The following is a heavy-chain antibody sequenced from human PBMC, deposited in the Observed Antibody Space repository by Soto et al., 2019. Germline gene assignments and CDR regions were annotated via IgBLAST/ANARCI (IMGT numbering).Heavy chain of an antibody. J-gene: IGHJ4*02. CDR2: IYYSGST. Sequence: PSETRSLTCTVSGGSISSGDYYWSWIRQPPGKGLEWIGYIYYSGSTYYTPSLRSGVTISVDMSKDQISLKLSSVTAADTGVYSCARVKSFGEYNIEYGGQGTLVTVSS. CDR1: GGSISSGDYY. CDR3: ARVKSFGEYNIEY. D-gene: IGHD4-17*01. V-gene: IGHV4-30-4*02.